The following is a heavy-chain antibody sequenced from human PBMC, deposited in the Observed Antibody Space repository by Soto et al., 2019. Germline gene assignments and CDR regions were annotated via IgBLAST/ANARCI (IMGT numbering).Heavy chain of an antibody. CDR3: ARAHIAGHAFDI. CDR2: IYYSGST. J-gene: IGHJ3*02. D-gene: IGHD6-13*01. CDR1: GGSISSGDYY. V-gene: IGHV4-30-4*01. Sequence: PSETLSLTCTVSGGSISSGDYYWSWIRQPPGKGLEWIGYIYYSGSTYYNPSLKSRVTISVDTSKNQFSLKLSSVTAADTAVYYCARAHIAGHAFDIWGQGTMVTVSS.